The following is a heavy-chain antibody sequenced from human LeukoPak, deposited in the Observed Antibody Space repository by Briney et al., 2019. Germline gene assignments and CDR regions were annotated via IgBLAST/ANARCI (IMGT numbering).Heavy chain of an antibody. J-gene: IGHJ3*02. D-gene: IGHD3-3*01. CDR2: IYYSGST. CDR1: GGSIGSYY. Sequence: TTSETLSLTCTVSGGSIGSYYWSWIRQPPGKGLEWIGYIYYSGSTNYNPSLKSRVTISVDTSKNQFSLKLSSVTAADTAVYYCARRFSNAFDIWGQGTMVTVSS. V-gene: IGHV4-59*01. CDR3: ARRFSNAFDI.